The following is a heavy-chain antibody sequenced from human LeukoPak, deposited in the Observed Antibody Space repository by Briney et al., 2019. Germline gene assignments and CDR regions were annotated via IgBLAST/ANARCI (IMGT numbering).Heavy chain of an antibody. D-gene: IGHD3-10*01. Sequence: ASVKVSCKASGYTFTSYGISWVRQAPGQGLEWMGWISAYNGNTNYAQKLQGRVTMTTDTSTSTAYMELRSLRSEDTAVYYCARGGGSGSYYTELFDYWGQGTLVTVSS. J-gene: IGHJ4*02. CDR2: ISAYNGNT. CDR1: GYTFTSYG. V-gene: IGHV1-18*01. CDR3: ARGGGSGSYYTELFDY.